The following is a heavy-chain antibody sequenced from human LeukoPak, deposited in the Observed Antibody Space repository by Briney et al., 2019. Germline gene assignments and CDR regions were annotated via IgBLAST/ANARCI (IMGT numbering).Heavy chain of an antibody. V-gene: IGHV3-66*01. CDR3: ARDRGGGSYFGAFDL. D-gene: IGHD1-26*01. Sequence: GGSLRLSCAASGFTVSSKYMSWVRQAPGKGLEWVSVIYIGGITYYADSVKGRFTISRDTSKNTLYLQMNSLRAEDTAVYYCARDRGGGSYFGAFDLWGQGTMVTVSS. J-gene: IGHJ3*01. CDR1: GFTVSSKY. CDR2: IYIGGIT.